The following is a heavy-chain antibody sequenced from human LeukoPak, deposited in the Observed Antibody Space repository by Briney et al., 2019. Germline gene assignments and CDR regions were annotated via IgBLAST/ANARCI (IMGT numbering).Heavy chain of an antibody. CDR3: AKRDGSNYGHGFDY. CDR2: ISGSGGGT. Sequence: QPGESLRLSCVASGFTFTSYAMSWVRQAPGRGLEWVSTISGSGGGTYYADSVKGRCTISRDNSKNTLYLQLNSLRGEDTAVYYCAKRDGSNYGHGFDYWGQGILVTVSS. CDR1: GFTFTSYA. V-gene: IGHV3-23*01. J-gene: IGHJ4*02. D-gene: IGHD5-18*01.